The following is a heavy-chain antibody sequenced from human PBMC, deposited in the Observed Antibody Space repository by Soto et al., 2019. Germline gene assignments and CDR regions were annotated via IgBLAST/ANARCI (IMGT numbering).Heavy chain of an antibody. D-gene: IGHD3-3*01. J-gene: IGHJ4*02. Sequence: QVQLQESGPGLVKPSETLSLTCTVSGGSISTYYWSWIRQPPGKGLEWIGYIYYSGSTNYNPSLKSRVTISVDTSKNQFSLKLSSVSAADTAVYYRARDGSRYDFWSGPYYFDYWGQGTLVTVSS. CDR2: IYYSGST. CDR3: ARDGSRYDFWSGPYYFDY. V-gene: IGHV4-59*01. CDR1: GGSISTYY.